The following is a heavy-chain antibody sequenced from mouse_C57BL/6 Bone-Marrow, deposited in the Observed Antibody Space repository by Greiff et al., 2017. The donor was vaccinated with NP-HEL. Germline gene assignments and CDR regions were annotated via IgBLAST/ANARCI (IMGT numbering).Heavy chain of an antibody. Sequence: EVKVVESGGGLVKPGGSLKLSCAASGFTFSSYAMSWVRQTPEKRLEWVATISDGGSYTYYPDNVKGRFTISRDNAKNNLYLQMSHLKSEDTAMYYCARDRVIYYYGSSYAWFAYWGQGTLVTVSA. J-gene: IGHJ3*01. CDR1: GFTFSSYA. CDR3: ARDRVIYYYGSSYAWFAY. V-gene: IGHV5-4*01. D-gene: IGHD1-1*01. CDR2: ISDGGSYT.